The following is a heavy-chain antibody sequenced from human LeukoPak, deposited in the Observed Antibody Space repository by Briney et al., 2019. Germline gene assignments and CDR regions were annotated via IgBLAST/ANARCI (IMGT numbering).Heavy chain of an antibody. CDR2: ISSGSGTI. V-gene: IGHV3-48*01. CDR1: GLTFSNYA. Sequence: GGSLRLSCVASGLTFSNYAMDWVRQAPGKGLEWIADISSGSGTIYYTDSLKGRVTISRDNAKNSMFLQMNSLRAEDTAVYYCARMGRYCSSTACHFDNWGQGTLVTVSS. CDR3: ARMGRYCSSTACHFDN. J-gene: IGHJ4*02. D-gene: IGHD2-2*01.